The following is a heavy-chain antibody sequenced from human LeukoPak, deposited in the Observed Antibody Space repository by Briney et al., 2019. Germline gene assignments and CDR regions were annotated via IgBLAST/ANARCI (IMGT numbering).Heavy chain of an antibody. J-gene: IGHJ6*03. D-gene: IGHD1-20*01. CDR2: IYYSGST. CDR1: GGSISSYY. Sequence: SETLSLTCTVSGGSISSYYWSWIRQPPGKGLEWIGYIYYSGSTNYNPSLKSRVTISVDTSKNQFSLKLSSVTAADTAVYYCARERITGTTGFSKYYYYYMDVWGKGTTVTVSS. V-gene: IGHV4-59*01. CDR3: ARERITGTTGFSKYYYYYMDV.